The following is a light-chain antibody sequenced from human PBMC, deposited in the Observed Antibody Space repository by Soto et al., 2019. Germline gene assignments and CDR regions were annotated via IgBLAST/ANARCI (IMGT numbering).Light chain of an antibody. Sequence: QSVLTQPPSVSAAPGQKVTISCSGSSSNIGNNYVSWYQQLPGTAARLLIYENNKRPSGIPDRFSGSKSGTSATLGITGLQTGDEADYYCGTWDSSLSAGVFGTGTK. J-gene: IGLJ1*01. CDR1: SSNIGNNY. CDR2: ENN. CDR3: GTWDSSLSAGV. V-gene: IGLV1-51*02.